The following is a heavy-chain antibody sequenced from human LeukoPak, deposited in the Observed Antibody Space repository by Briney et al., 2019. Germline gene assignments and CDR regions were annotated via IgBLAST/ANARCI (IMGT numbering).Heavy chain of an antibody. V-gene: IGHV4-34*01. CDR2: INHSGST. J-gene: IGHJ4*02. D-gene: IGHD3-3*01. Sequence: SETLSLTCAVYCGSFSGYYWSWIRQPPGKGLEWIGEINHSGSTNYNPSLKSRVTISVDTSKNQFSLKLSSVTAADTAVYYCARRRITIFGVAAYYFDYWGQGTLVTVSS. CDR1: CGSFSGYY. CDR3: ARRRITIFGVAAYYFDY.